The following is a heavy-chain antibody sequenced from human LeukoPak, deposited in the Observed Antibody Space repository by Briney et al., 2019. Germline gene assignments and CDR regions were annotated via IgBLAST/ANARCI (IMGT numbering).Heavy chain of an antibody. CDR2: MNPNSGNT. J-gene: IGHJ6*03. Sequence: ASVKVSCKASGYTFTSYDINWVRQATGQGLEWMGWMNPNSGNTGYAQKFQGRVTITRNTSISTAYMEPSSLRSEDTAVYYCARGIVVVVAAKSLNYYYYYMDVWGKGTTVTVSS. V-gene: IGHV1-8*03. CDR1: GYTFTSYD. CDR3: ARGIVVVVAAKSLNYYYYYMDV. D-gene: IGHD2-15*01.